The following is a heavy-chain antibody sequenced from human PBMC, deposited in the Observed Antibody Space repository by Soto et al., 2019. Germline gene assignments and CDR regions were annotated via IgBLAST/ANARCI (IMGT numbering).Heavy chain of an antibody. J-gene: IGHJ6*02. CDR3: TRDSFAGYVYYGMDV. D-gene: IGHD3-9*01. V-gene: IGHV3-74*01. CDR1: GFTFSSYW. Sequence: EVQLVESGGGLVQPGGSLRLSCAASGFTFSSYWMHWVRQVSGKGLVWVSRINIDGTSTSYADSVKGRFTISRDNAKNTMYLQMSSLRAEDTAVYYCTRDSFAGYVYYGMDVWGHGTTVTVSS. CDR2: INIDGTST.